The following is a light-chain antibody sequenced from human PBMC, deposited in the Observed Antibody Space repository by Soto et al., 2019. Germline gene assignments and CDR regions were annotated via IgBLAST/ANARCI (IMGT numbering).Light chain of an antibody. V-gene: IGLV2-14*01. J-gene: IGLJ1*01. CDR1: SNDVGGYNY. Sequence: QSALSQPASVSGSLGQPITISCTGTSNDVGGYNYVSWYQQHPGKAPKLIIYEVSDRPSGVSNRFSGSKSVNTASLTISGLQADDEADYYCSSYLGSPPYIFGTGTKVTVL. CDR3: SSYLGSPPYI. CDR2: EVS.